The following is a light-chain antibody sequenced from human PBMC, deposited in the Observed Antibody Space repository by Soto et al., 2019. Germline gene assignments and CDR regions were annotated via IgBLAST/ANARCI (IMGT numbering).Light chain of an antibody. CDR2: AAS. V-gene: IGKV1-9*01. CDR1: PGISSY. Sequence: DIQLTQSPSFLSASVGDRVTITCRASPGISSYLALYQQKPGKAPKLLIYAASTLQSGVPSRFSGSGSGTEFTLTISSLQPEDFATYYCQQLNSYPVTFGQGTKVEIK. J-gene: IGKJ1*01. CDR3: QQLNSYPVT.